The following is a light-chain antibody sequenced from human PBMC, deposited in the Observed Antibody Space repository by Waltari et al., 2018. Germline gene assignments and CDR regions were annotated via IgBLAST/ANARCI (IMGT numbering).Light chain of an antibody. CDR2: GAS. J-gene: IGKJ5*01. Sequence: EIVMTQSPATLSVSPGERATLSCRASQSVSSNLAWYQQKPGQSPRLLIYGASNRATGIPASFSGSGSGTEFTLTISSMQSEDFAVYDCQQYNNWPPITFGQGTRLEIK. CDR1: QSVSSN. CDR3: QQYNNWPPIT. V-gene: IGKV3-15*01.